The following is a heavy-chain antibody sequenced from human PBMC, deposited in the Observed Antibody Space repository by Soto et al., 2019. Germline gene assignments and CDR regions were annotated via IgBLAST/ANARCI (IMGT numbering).Heavy chain of an antibody. Sequence: QITLKESGPTLVKPTQTLTLTCIFSGFSLSTSGVGVGWIRQPPGKALEWLAVIYWDDDKRYSPSLKSRVTITRDNSKNQVVFTMTNMDPEDTGTFYCAHLTSWGEGAPFDIWGQGTKVTVSS. CDR2: IYWDDDK. CDR1: GFSLSTSGVG. J-gene: IGHJ3*02. D-gene: IGHD3-16*01. V-gene: IGHV2-5*02. CDR3: AHLTSWGEGAPFDI.